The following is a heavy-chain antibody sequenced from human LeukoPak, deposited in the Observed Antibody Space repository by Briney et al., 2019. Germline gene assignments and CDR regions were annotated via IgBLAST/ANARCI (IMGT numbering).Heavy chain of an antibody. D-gene: IGHD3-10*01. CDR3: AFGELSQYYFDY. J-gene: IGHJ4*02. Sequence: PSETLSLTCTVSGGSISSYYWSWIRQPPGKGLEWIGYIYYSGGTNYNPYLRSRVTISVDTAKNQFSLKLSSVTAADTAVYFCAFGELSQYYFDYWGQGTLVTVSS. CDR2: IYYSGGT. V-gene: IGHV4-59*03. CDR1: GGSISSYY.